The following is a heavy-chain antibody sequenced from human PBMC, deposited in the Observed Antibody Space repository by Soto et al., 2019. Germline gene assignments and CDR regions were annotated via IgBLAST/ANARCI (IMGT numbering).Heavy chain of an antibody. CDR2: ISYDGSNK. CDR1: GFSFSSYG. J-gene: IGHJ4*02. CDR3: VAGQYFFDY. D-gene: IGHD6-19*01. Sequence: PGGSLRLSCAASGFSFSSYGMQWVRQAPGKGLEWVAVISYDGSNKYYADSVKDQFTISRDNSKKTLYLQMNSLRADDTAVYYCVAGQYFFDYCGQGTLVTVSS. V-gene: IGHV3-30*03.